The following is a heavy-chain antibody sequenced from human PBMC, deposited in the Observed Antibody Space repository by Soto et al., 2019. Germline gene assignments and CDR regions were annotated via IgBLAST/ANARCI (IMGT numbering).Heavy chain of an antibody. D-gene: IGHD6-19*01. CDR1: GGSISSSRYY. Sequence: QLQLQESGPGLVKPSETLSLTCTVSGGSISSSRYYWGWIRQPPGKGLEWIGSIYSSGSTYSNPSLKSRVTINVDTYKNQLSLKLSSVTAADTAVYYCARRRQAVAFPSGNWVGPWGQGTLVPVAS. CDR3: ARRRQAVAFPSGNWVGP. J-gene: IGHJ5*02. V-gene: IGHV4-39*01. CDR2: IYSSGST.